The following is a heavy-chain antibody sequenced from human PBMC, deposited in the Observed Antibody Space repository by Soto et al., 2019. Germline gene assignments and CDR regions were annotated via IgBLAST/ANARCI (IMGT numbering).Heavy chain of an antibody. CDR3: ARKPYYYDSSGSSNWFDP. CDR2: INHSGST. V-gene: IGHV4-34*01. J-gene: IGHJ5*02. Sequence: PSETLSLTCAVYGGSFSGYYWSWVRQPPGKGLEWIGEINHSGSTNYNPSLKSRVTISVDTSKNQFSLKLSSVTAADTAVYYCARKPYYYDSSGSSNWFDPWGQGTLVTVSS. D-gene: IGHD3-22*01. CDR1: GGSFSGYY.